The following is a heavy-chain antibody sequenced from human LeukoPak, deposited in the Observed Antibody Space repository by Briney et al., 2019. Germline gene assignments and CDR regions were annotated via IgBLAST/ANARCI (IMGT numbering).Heavy chain of an antibody. V-gene: IGHV5-51*01. CDR3: ARRRDLYSGSYYPFDY. CDR2: IYPGDSET. J-gene: IGHJ4*02. Sequence: GESLKISCKASGYRFTNYWIGWVRQMPGQGLEWMGIIYPGDSETRYSPSFQGQVTISADKSISTAYLQWSSLKASDTAMYYCARRRDLYSGSYYPFDYWGQGTLVTVSS. D-gene: IGHD1-26*01. CDR1: GYRFTNYW.